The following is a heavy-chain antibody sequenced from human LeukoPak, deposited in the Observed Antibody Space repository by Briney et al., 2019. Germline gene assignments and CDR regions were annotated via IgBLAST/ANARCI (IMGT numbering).Heavy chain of an antibody. J-gene: IGHJ6*02. V-gene: IGHV1-69*02. Sequence: SVKVPCKASGGTFSSYTISWVRQAPGQGLEWMGRIIPILGIANYAQKFQGRVTITADKSTSTAYMELSSLRSEDTAVYYCARVILSGSPYYYYYGMDVWGQGTTVTVSS. CDR2: IIPILGIA. CDR3: ARVILSGSPYYYYYGMDV. CDR1: GGTFSSYT. D-gene: IGHD1-26*01.